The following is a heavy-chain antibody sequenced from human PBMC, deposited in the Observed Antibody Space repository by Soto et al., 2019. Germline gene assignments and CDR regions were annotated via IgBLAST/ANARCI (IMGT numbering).Heavy chain of an antibody. V-gene: IGHV1-69*13. J-gene: IGHJ4*02. D-gene: IGHD5-12*01. CDR1: GATFSSYA. CDR3: ASMVAAKLDFDY. Sequence: GASVKVSCKASGATFSSYAISWVRQAPGQGLEWMGGIIPIFGTVNYAQKFQGRITITADDSTSTAYMELSSLRSDDTAVYYCASMVAAKLDFDYWGQGPLATVSS. CDR2: IIPIFGTV.